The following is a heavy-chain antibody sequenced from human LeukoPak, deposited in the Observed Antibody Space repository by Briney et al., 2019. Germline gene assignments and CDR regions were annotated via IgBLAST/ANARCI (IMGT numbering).Heavy chain of an antibody. CDR2: IKQDESEK. CDR1: RFTFSNYW. V-gene: IGHV3-7*01. CDR3: ARVAVLSAAIFLKKSSYYYMDV. Sequence: GGSLRLSCAASRFTFSNYWVNWVRQAPGKGLEWVASIKQDESEKYYVDSVKGRFTISRDNAKNSLYLQMNSLRAEDTAVYYCARVAVLSAAIFLKKSSYYYMDVWGKGTTVTVSS. D-gene: IGHD2-2*01. J-gene: IGHJ6*03.